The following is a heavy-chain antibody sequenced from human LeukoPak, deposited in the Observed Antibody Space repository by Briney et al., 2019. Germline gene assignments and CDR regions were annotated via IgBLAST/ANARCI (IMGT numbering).Heavy chain of an antibody. CDR3: ARAASLDY. Sequence: SETLSLTCTVSGGSIGNFYWNWIRQSPGKGLEWIGYIYYSGTTNYNPSLKSRVTISLGMSSNQFSLRLDSVTAADTAVYYCARAASLDYWGQGTLVTVSS. CDR2: IYYSGTT. CDR1: GGSIGNFY. J-gene: IGHJ4*02. D-gene: IGHD2-2*01. V-gene: IGHV4-59*01.